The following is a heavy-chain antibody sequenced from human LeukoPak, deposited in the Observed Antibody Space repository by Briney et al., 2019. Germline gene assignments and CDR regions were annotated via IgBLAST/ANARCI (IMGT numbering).Heavy chain of an antibody. CDR3: ARGHSSSWSNWFDP. CDR2: ISDSGGNT. D-gene: IGHD6-13*01. CDR1: GFTFSNSA. J-gene: IGHJ5*02. Sequence: PGGSLRLSCAPSGFTFSNSAMSWVRQAPGKGLEWVSIISDSGGNTFYVDSVEGRFTISRDNSKSTLYLQMNSLRAEDTAVYYCARGHSSSWSNWFDPWGQGTLVTVSP. V-gene: IGHV3-23*01.